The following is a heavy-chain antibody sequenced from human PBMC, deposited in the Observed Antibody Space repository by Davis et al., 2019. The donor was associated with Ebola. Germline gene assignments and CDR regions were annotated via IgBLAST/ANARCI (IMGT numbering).Heavy chain of an antibody. V-gene: IGHV3-23*01. J-gene: IGHJ4*02. CDR2: ISGSGGST. CDR1: GFTFSSHS. D-gene: IGHD6-6*01. Sequence: PGGSLRLSCAASGFTFSSHSMSWLRPASGKGLECVSSISGSGGSTYYADSVKGRFTISRDNSKNTLCLQMSSLRAEDTAIYYCAKLYSSSSGVDYRGKGTLVTVSS. CDR3: AKLYSSSSGVDY.